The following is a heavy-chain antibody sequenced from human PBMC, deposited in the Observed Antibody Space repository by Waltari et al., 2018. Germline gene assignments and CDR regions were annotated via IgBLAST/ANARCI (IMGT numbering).Heavy chain of an antibody. CDR1: GGSISSSSYY. Sequence: QLQLQESGPGLVKPSETLSLTCTVSGGSISSSSYYWGWIRQPPGQGLEWIGSIYYSGSTYYNPSLKSRVTISVDTSKNQFSLKLSSVTAADTAVYYCARGRSGITIFGVVINVDYWGQGTLVTVSS. V-gene: IGHV4-39*07. CDR2: IYYSGST. D-gene: IGHD3-3*01. J-gene: IGHJ4*02. CDR3: ARGRSGITIFGVVINVDY.